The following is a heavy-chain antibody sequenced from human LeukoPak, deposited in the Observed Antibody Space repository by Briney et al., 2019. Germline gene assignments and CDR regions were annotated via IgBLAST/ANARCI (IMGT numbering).Heavy chain of an antibody. D-gene: IGHD6-13*01. Sequence: GGSLRLSCAASGFTFSSYEMNWVRQAPGKGLEWLSYISSSGSTIYYADSVKGRFTISRDNARNSLYLQMNSLRAEDTAVYYCAKDPPAYSSTPSYFDYWGQGTLVTVSS. J-gene: IGHJ4*02. CDR3: AKDPPAYSSTPSYFDY. CDR1: GFTFSSYE. CDR2: ISSSGSTI. V-gene: IGHV3-48*03.